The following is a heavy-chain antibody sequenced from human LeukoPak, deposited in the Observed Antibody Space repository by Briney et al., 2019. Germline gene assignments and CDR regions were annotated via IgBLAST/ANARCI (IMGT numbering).Heavy chain of an antibody. CDR2: ISYDGSNK. CDR3: AKEVLLERLRLRGGFDY. V-gene: IGHV3-30*18. J-gene: IGHJ3*01. Sequence: GGSLRLSCAASGFTFSSYGMHWVRQAPGKGLEWVAVISYDGSNKYYADSVKGRYTISRDNSKNTLYLQMNSLRAEDTAVYYCAKEVLLERLRLRGGFDYWGQGTMVTVSS. CDR1: GFTFSSYG. D-gene: IGHD5-12*01.